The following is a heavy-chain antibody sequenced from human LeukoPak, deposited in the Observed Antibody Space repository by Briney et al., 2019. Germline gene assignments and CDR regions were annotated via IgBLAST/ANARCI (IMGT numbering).Heavy chain of an antibody. V-gene: IGHV4-39*01. CDR1: GRSISSSSYY. CDR3: ARHRATYYYDSSGYYGFDY. J-gene: IGHJ4*02. CDR2: IYYSGST. Sequence: SESLSLTCTVSGRSISSSSYYWGWIRQPPGRGLEWIGSIYYSGSTYYNPSLKSRVTISVDTSKNQFSLKLSSVTAADTAVYYCARHRATYYYDSSGYYGFDYWGQGTLVTVSS. D-gene: IGHD3-22*01.